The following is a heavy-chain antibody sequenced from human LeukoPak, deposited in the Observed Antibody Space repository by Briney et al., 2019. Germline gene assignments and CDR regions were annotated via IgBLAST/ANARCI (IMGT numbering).Heavy chain of an antibody. Sequence: GESLKISCKGSGYSFTSYWIGWVRQMPGKGLEWMGIIYPGDSDTRYSPSFQGQVTISADKSISTAYLQWSSLKASDTAMYYCGRRSYYDFWSGYANWFDPWGQGTLVTVSS. J-gene: IGHJ5*02. D-gene: IGHD3-3*01. CDR2: IYPGDSDT. CDR1: GYSFTSYW. CDR3: GRRSYYDFWSGYANWFDP. V-gene: IGHV5-51*01.